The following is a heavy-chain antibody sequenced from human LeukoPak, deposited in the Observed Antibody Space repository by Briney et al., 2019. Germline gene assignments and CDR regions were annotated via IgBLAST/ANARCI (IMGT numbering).Heavy chain of an antibody. Sequence: EASVKVSCKVSGYTLTELSMHWVRQAPGKGLEWMGGFDLEDGERIYAQKFQGRVRVTEDTSTDTAYMELSSLRSEDTAVYYCTTLDLPPAAPAAASWGQGTLVTVSS. J-gene: IGHJ5*02. CDR3: TTLDLPPAAPAAAS. CDR1: GYTLTELS. V-gene: IGHV1-24*01. D-gene: IGHD6-13*01. CDR2: FDLEDGER.